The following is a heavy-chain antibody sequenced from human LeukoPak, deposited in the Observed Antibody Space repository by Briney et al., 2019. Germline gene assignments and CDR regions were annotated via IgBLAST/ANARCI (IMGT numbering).Heavy chain of an antibody. CDR3: AKDMKVVVADTLLPLLFDY. V-gene: IGHV3-23*01. CDR1: GFTFSSYA. J-gene: IGHJ4*02. D-gene: IGHD2-15*01. CDR2: ISGSGGST. Sequence: GGSLRLSCAASGFTFSSYAMSWVRQAPGKGLEWVSAISGSGGSTYYADSVKGRFTISRDNSKNTLYLQMNSLRAEDTAVYYCAKDMKVVVADTLLPLLFDYWGQGTLVTVSS.